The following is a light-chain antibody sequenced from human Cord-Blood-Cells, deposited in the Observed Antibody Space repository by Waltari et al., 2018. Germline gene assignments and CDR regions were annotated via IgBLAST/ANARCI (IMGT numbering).Light chain of an antibody. CDR1: SSNIGSNY. V-gene: IGLV1-47*01. Sequence: QSVLTQPPSASGTPGQRVTISCSGSSSNIGSNYVYWYQQLPGTAPKLLIYRNIQRPSGVPDRFSGSKSGASASLAISGLRSEDEAEYYCAAWDDSLSGWVFGGGTKLTVL. J-gene: IGLJ3*02. CDR2: RNI. CDR3: AAWDDSLSGWV.